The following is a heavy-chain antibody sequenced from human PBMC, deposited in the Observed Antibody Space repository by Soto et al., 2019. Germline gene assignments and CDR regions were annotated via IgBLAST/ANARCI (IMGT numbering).Heavy chain of an antibody. CDR2: IWYDGSNK. D-gene: IGHD6-13*01. J-gene: IGHJ6*02. CDR1: GFTFSSYG. CDR3: ARDQYSSSWFSLRTNYGMGV. Sequence: VGSLRLSCAASGFTFSSYGMHWVRQAPGKGLEWVAVIWYDGSNKYYADSVKGRFTISRDNSKNTLYLQMNSLRAEDTAVYYCARDQYSSSWFSLRTNYGMGVWGQGTTVTVSS. V-gene: IGHV3-33*08.